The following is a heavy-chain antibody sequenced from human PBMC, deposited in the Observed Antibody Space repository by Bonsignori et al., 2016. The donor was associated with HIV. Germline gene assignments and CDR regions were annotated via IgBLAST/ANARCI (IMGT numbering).Heavy chain of an antibody. V-gene: IGHV3-66*01. CDR2: IYSDGST. J-gene: IGHJ1*01. CDR3: ARGSLHAEYFQH. Sequence: WIRQPPGKGLEWVSVIYSDGSTYYADSVKGRFTISRDNSKNTLYLQMNSLRAEDTAVYSCARGSLHAEYFQHWGQGTLVTVSS.